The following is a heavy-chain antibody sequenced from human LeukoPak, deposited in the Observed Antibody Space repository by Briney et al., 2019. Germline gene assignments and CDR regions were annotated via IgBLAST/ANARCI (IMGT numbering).Heavy chain of an antibody. V-gene: IGHV4-59*01. CDR1: GGSISSYY. Sequence: PSETLSLTCTVSGGSISSYYWSWIRQPPGKGLEWIGYIYYSGSTNYNPSLKSRVTISVDTSKNQFSLKLSSVTAADTAVYYCAREISIAVAGLRVEWFDPWGQGTLVTVSS. CDR2: IYYSGST. D-gene: IGHD6-19*01. CDR3: AREISIAVAGLRVEWFDP. J-gene: IGHJ5*02.